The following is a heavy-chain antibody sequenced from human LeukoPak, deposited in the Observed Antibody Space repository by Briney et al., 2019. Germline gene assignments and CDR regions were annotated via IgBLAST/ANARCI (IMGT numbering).Heavy chain of an antibody. CDR1: GFTFSSYW. CDR2: ISTEGGST. CDR3: AKDWGHN. V-gene: IGHV3-23*01. Sequence: HPGGSLRLSCAASGFTFSSYWMTWVRQAPGKGLEWVSFISTEGGSTYYADSVKGRFTISRDNSMNTLYLQMNNVRAEDTALYYCAKDWGHNWGQGTQVTVSS. J-gene: IGHJ4*02. D-gene: IGHD3-16*01.